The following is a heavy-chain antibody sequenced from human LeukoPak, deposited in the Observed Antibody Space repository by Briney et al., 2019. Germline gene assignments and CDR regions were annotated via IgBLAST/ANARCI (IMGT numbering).Heavy chain of an antibody. CDR3: ARDGGLAPYSSSTPFDY. CDR2: IYSSGST. Sequence: GGSLRLSCAASGFTVSTNYTSWVRQAPGKGLEWVSVIYSSGSTYYADSVKGRFTIFRDNSKNTMYLQMNSLRAEDTAVYYCARDGGLAPYSSSTPFDYWGQGPLVTVSS. CDR1: GFTVSTNY. D-gene: IGHD6-6*01. J-gene: IGHJ4*02. V-gene: IGHV3-66*03.